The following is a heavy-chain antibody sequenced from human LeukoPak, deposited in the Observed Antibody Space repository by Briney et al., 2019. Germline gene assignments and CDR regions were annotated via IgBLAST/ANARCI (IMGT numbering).Heavy chain of an antibody. V-gene: IGHV3-49*03. CDR2: IRSKAYGGTT. D-gene: IGHD2-15*01. CDR1: GFTFGDYA. J-gene: IGHJ4*02. CDR3: TRPDYCSGGSCYMDFDY. Sequence: GGSLRLSCTAYGFTFGDYAMSWFRQAPGKGLEWVGFIRSKAYGGTTEYAASVKGRFTISRDDSKSIAYLQMNSLKTEDTAVYYCTRPDYCSGGSCYMDFDYWGQGTLVTVSS.